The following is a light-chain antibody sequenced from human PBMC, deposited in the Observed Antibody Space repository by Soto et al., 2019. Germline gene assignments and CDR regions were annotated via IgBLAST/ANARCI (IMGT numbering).Light chain of an antibody. V-gene: IGLV1-47*02. Sequence: QSVLTQPPSASGTPGQRVTNSCSGSSSNIGTNYVYWYQQLPGTAPKLLIYSNNQRPSGVPDRFSGSKSGTSASLAISGLRSEDEADYYCAAWDDSLRGPVFGGGTKLTVL. CDR3: AAWDDSLRGPV. CDR2: SNN. J-gene: IGLJ2*01. CDR1: SSNIGTNY.